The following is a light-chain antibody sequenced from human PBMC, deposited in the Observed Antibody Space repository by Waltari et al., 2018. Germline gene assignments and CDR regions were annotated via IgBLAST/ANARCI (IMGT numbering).Light chain of an antibody. V-gene: IGKV3-11*01. J-gene: IGKJ1*01. Sequence: DIVLTQSPATLSLSPGERATLSCRASQSINNYLAWYQQKPGQAPRLLIYSASNRATGIPARFSGSGSGTDFFLTISSLDPEDFAVYYCQQRSSWPRTFGQETRVEIK. CDR1: QSINNY. CDR3: QQRSSWPRT. CDR2: SAS.